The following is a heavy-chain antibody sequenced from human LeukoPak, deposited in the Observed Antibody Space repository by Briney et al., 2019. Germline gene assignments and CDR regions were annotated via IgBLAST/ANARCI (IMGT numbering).Heavy chain of an antibody. V-gene: IGHV3-33*01. CDR3: ARDPGVRWLVGFDY. CDR1: GFTFSSYG. J-gene: IGHJ4*02. D-gene: IGHD6-19*01. Sequence: PGGSLRLSCAASGFTFSSYGMHWVRQAPGKGLEWVADVWYDGTNKYYADSVKGRFTISRDNSKNTLYLQMNSPRAEDTAVYYCARDPGVRWLVGFDYWGQGTLVTVSS. CDR2: VWYDGTNK.